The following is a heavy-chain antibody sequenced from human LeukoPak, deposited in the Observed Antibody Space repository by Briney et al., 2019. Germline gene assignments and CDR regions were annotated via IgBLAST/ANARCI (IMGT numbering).Heavy chain of an antibody. J-gene: IGHJ4*02. D-gene: IGHD3-10*01. CDR3: ARGPGYYGSGSYPSVY. Sequence: SETLSLTCTVSGYSISSGYYWGWIRQPPGKGLEWIGSIYHSGSTYYNPSLKSRVTISVDTSKNQFSLRLSSVTAADTAVYYCARGPGYYGSGSYPSVYWGQGTLVTVSS. V-gene: IGHV4-38-2*02. CDR1: GYSISSGYY. CDR2: IYHSGST.